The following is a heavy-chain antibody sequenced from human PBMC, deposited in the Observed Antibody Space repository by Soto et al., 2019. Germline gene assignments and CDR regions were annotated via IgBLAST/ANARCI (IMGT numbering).Heavy chain of an antibody. CDR1: GGSISSGGYS. V-gene: IGHV4-30-2*01. CDR3: ARGGGFLGS. CDR2: ISHTGST. Sequence: QLQLQESGSGLVKPSQTLSLTCAVSGGSISSGGYSWSWIRQPPGKGLEWIGYISHTGSTYYNPSPKXRXTXXVDRSKNQFSLKLSSVTAADTAVYYCARGGGFLGSWGQGTLVTVSS. J-gene: IGHJ5*02. D-gene: IGHD3-10*01.